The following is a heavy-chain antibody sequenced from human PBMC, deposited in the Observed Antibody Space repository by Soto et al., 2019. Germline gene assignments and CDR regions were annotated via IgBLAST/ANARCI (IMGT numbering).Heavy chain of an antibody. V-gene: IGHV3-23*01. CDR3: AMLNSGSHSYRDMDF. D-gene: IGHD1-26*01. CDR2: ISGSGGNT. Sequence: GGSLRLSCAASGFTFSGYAMNWVRQAPGKGLEWVSAISGSGGNTFYTDSVKGRFTISRDNSKNTLYLQMNSLRAEDTAVYYCAMLNSGSHSYRDMDFWGQGTTVTVSS. J-gene: IGHJ6*02. CDR1: GFTFSGYA.